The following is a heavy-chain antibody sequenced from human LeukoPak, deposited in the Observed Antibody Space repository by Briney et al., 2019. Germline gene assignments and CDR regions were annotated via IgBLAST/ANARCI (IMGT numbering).Heavy chain of an antibody. CDR3: ARSSSGYYPFDY. D-gene: IGHD3-22*01. Sequence: GGSLRLSCAASALTVSSNYMSWVRQATGKGMEWVSVIYSGGSTYYADSVKGRFTISRDNSKNTLYLQMNSLRAEDTAVYYCARSSSGYYPFDYWGQGTLVTVSS. CDR1: ALTVSSNY. J-gene: IGHJ4*02. CDR2: IYSGGST. V-gene: IGHV3-53*01.